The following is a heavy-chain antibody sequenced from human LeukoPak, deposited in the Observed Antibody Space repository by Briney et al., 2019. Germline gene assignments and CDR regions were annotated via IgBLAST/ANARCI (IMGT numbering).Heavy chain of an antibody. J-gene: IGHJ4*02. CDR2: TSAYNGNT. D-gene: IGHD4-17*01. CDR3: ARDRAGTTVTPVVDY. Sequence: GASVKVSCKASGYTFTSYGISWVRQAPGQGLEWMGWTSAYNGNTNYAQKLQGRVTMTTDTSTSTAYMELRSLRSDDTAVYYCARDRAGTTVTPVVDYWGQGTLVTVSS. V-gene: IGHV1-18*01. CDR1: GYTFTSYG.